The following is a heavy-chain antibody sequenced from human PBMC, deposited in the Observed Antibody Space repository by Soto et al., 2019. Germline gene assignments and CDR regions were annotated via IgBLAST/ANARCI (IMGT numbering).Heavy chain of an antibody. Sequence: QITLKESGPTLVKPTQTLTLTCTFSGFSLNTRGVGVGWIRQPPGKALEWLALISWDGEKRYRPSLKTRLTVTKDTSENQVVLTMTNMDPVDTATYYCAQRRGGLLTGPYYFDFWGQGTLVTVSS. J-gene: IGHJ4*02. V-gene: IGHV2-5*02. D-gene: IGHD3-9*01. CDR1: GFSLNTRGVG. CDR3: AQRRGGLLTGPYYFDF. CDR2: ISWDGEK.